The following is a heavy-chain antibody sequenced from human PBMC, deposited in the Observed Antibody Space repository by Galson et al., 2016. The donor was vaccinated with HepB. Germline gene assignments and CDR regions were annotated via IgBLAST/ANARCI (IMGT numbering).Heavy chain of an antibody. V-gene: IGHV3-33*01. CDR1: GFTFSSYG. D-gene: IGHD6-19*01. Sequence: SLRLSCAASGFTFSSYGMHWVRQAPGKGLEWVAVIWYDGANKCYADSVKGRFTISRDNSNNTLYLQIHSLRAEDTAVYYCARDVAVAGTGVDYWGQGTLVSVSS. CDR2: IWYDGANK. J-gene: IGHJ4*02. CDR3: ARDVAVAGTGVDY.